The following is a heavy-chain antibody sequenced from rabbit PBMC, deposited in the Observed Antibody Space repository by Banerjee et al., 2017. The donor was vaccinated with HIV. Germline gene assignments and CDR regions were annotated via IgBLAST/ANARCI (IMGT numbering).Heavy chain of an antibody. Sequence: QEQLVESGGGLVQPGGSLKLSCTASGFSFSDKAVMCWVRQAPGKGLEWIACINIVTGKSVYASWAKGRFMMSRTSSTTVTLQMTSLTAADTATYFCARDSGTSFSTYGMDLWGPGTLVTVS. J-gene: IGHJ6*01. CDR2: INIVTGKS. CDR1: GFSFSDKAV. CDR3: ARDSGTSFSTYGMDL. V-gene: IGHV1S45*01. D-gene: IGHD8-1*01.